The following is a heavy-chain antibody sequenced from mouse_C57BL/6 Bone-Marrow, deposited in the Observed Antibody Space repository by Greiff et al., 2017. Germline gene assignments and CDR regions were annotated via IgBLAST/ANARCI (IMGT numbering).Heavy chain of an antibody. Sequence: VKLQQSGAELAKPGASVKLSCKASGYTFTSYWMHWVKQRPGQGLEWIGYINPSSGYTKYNQKFKDKATLTADKSYSTSYMQLSSLTYEDSAVYYCARSGDYDGAWFAYWGQGTLVTVAA. CDR2: INPSSGYT. CDR3: ARSGDYDGAWFAY. J-gene: IGHJ3*01. D-gene: IGHD2-4*01. V-gene: IGHV1-7*01. CDR1: GYTFTSYW.